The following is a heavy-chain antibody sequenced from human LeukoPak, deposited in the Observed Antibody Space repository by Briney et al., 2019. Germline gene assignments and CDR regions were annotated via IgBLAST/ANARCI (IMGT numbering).Heavy chain of an antibody. V-gene: IGHV4-39*07. D-gene: IGHD6-19*01. CDR3: ARERGEEYSSGWYKTNFFDT. Sequence: SETLSLTCTVSSDFFSSVTGYWAWIRQPPGKGLEWIASGDYSGGTYYNPSLESRVAISADMSKNQISLKLSSVTAADTALYYCARERGEEYSSGWYKTNFFDTWGQGTRVTVSS. CDR1: SDFFSSVTGY. J-gene: IGHJ4*02. CDR2: GDYSGGT.